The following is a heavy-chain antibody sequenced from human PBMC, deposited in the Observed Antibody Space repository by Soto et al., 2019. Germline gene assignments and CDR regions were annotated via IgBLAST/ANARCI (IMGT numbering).Heavy chain of an antibody. D-gene: IGHD2-21*02. J-gene: IGHJ6*02. CDR2: IYYSGST. CDR1: GGSISSGGYY. V-gene: IGHV4-31*03. Sequence: QVQLQESGPGLVKPSQTLSLTCTVSGGSISSGGYYWSWIRQHPGKGLEWIGSIYYSGSTYYNPSLKSRGTISVDTSKNQFSLKLSSVTAADTAVYYCASGDCGGDCYPYYYYGMDVWGQGTTVTVSS. CDR3: ASGDCGGDCYPYYYYGMDV.